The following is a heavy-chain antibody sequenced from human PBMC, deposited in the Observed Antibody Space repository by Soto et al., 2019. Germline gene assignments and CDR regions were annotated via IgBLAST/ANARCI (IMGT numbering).Heavy chain of an antibody. CDR1: GGSISSRGYY. CDR2: IYNSGST. V-gene: IGHV4-31*03. D-gene: IGHD4-17*01. CDR3: ARGGTTVVTHCDY. Sequence: SETLSLTCTVSGGSISSRGYYWSWIRQHPGKGLEWIGYIYNSGSTYYNPSLKSRVTISVDTSKNQFSLKLSSVTAADTAVYYCARGGTTVVTHCDYWGQGTLVTVSS. J-gene: IGHJ4*02.